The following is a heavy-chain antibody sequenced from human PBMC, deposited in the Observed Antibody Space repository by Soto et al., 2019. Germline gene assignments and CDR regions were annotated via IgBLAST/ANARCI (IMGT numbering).Heavy chain of an antibody. V-gene: IGHV4-39*01. CDR3: ARHRPQEDCSKKGFDY. J-gene: IGHJ4*02. Sequence: QLQLQESGPGLVKPSETLSLTCTVSGDSINSGTYSWGWIRQPPGKGLEDIGTIYYSGNTYYNSSLNSRVTISLDTSKNQFSLKLTSVTAADTAVYYCARHRPQEDCSKKGFDYWGQGTLVTVSS. CDR1: GDSINSGTYS. CDR2: IYYSGNT. D-gene: IGHD2-21*01.